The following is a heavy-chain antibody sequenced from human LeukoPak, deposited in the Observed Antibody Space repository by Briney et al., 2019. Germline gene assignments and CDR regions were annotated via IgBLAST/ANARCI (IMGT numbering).Heavy chain of an antibody. J-gene: IGHJ4*02. CDR2: IYSGSST. V-gene: IGHV3-53*01. D-gene: IGHD6-25*01. CDR3: ARVFQRDYYFDY. CDR1: GFSVSSNH. Sequence: GGSLRLSCAASGFSVSSNHMSWVRQAPGKGPEWVSVIYSGSSTYYADPVRGRFIISRDHSKNTLYLQMNSLRAEDTAVYYCARVFQRDYYFDYWGQGTLVTVSS.